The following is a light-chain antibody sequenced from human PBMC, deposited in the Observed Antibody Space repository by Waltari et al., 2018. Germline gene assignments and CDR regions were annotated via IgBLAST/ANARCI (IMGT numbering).Light chain of an antibody. CDR2: DDI. Sequence: SYVLTQPPSVSVAPGRTARITCGGNNIGTKTAHWYQQKPGQAPVMVVYDDIDRPSGIPERFSCSNSGNTATLIINRVEAGDEADYYCQVWDIDSDPSVVFGGGTKLTVL. CDR1: NIGTKT. V-gene: IGLV3-21*03. J-gene: IGLJ2*01. CDR3: QVWDIDSDPSVV.